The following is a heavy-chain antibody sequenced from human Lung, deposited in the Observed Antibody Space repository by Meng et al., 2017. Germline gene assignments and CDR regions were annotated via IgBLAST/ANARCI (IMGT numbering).Heavy chain of an antibody. CDR1: GGSFSGYY. J-gene: IGHJ4*02. D-gene: IGHD6-19*01. CDR2: IIDSGST. CDR3: VRRTYSSGWYFDY. Sequence: QVQQQQWGAGLLKPSETLSLTCAVYGGSFSGYYWSWIRQPPGKGLEWIGEIIDSGSTNYNPSLKSRVTISVDTSKNQFSLRVTSVTAADRAVYYCVRRTYSSGWYFDYWGQGTLVTVSS. V-gene: IGHV4-34*02.